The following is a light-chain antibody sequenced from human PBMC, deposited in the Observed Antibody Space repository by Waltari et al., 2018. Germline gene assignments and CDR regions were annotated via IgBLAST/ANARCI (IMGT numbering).Light chain of an antibody. J-gene: IGLJ2*01. V-gene: IGLV3-21*01. CDR3: QVWDSSTDHVV. CDR2: DDS. Sequence: SSVLTQPPSVSLAPGKTARITCGGNKIGVKSVHGYQQKPGQAPVVVIYDDSDRPSGIPERFSGSNSGNTATLTISRVEAGDEADYYCQVWDSSTDHVVFGGGTKLTVL. CDR1: KIGVKS.